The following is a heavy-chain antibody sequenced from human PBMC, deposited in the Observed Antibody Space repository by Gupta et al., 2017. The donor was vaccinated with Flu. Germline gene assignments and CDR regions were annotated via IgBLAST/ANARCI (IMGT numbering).Heavy chain of an antibody. CDR2: ITHSGST. CDR1: GGSFSGYY. CDR3: ARPFCLHYYYYGMDV. Sequence: QVQLQQWGAGLLKPSETLSLTCAVYGGSFSGYYWSWIRQPPGKGLEWIGEITHSGSTNYNPSLKSRVTISVDTSKNQFSLKLSSVTAADTAVYYCARPFCLHYYYYGMDVWGQGTTVTVSS. D-gene: IGHD3-3*01. J-gene: IGHJ6*02. V-gene: IGHV4-34*01.